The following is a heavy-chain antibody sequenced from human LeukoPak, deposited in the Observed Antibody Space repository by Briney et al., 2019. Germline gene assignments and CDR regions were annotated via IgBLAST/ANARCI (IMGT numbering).Heavy chain of an antibody. V-gene: IGHV3-21*01. CDR2: ISAGSGYI. Sequence: GSLRLSCAASGFTFSTYSMNWVRQAPGKGLEWVSSISAGSGYIYYADSVKGRFTISRDNAKNSLYLQMNSLRAEDTAVYYCARGGRITIFGVVIMRVNWFDPWGQGTLVTVSS. CDR1: GFTFSTYS. J-gene: IGHJ5*02. CDR3: ARGGRITIFGVVIMRVNWFDP. D-gene: IGHD3-3*01.